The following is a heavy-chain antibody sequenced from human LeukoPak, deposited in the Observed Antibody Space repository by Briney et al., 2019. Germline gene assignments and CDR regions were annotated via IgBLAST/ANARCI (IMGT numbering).Heavy chain of an antibody. CDR3: ARGEGTFYYYYMDV. J-gene: IGHJ6*03. D-gene: IGHD1-1*01. Sequence: PGGSLRLSCAASGFTFSSYWVHWVRQAPGKGLVWVSRINNDGSSTVYADSVKGRFAISRDNAKNTLYLQMNSLRAEDTAVYYCARGEGTFYYYYMDVWGKGTTVTLSS. CDR1: GFTFSSYW. V-gene: IGHV3-74*01. CDR2: INNDGSST.